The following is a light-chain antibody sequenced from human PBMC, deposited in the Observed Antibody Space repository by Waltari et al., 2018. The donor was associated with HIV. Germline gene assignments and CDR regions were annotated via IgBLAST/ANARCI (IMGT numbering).Light chain of an antibody. Sequence: EILMTQSPVTLSVSPGERATLSCRASQSIFSNLAWYQQKPGQAPRLLIYGASTRASGIPARFSGSGSGTEFTLTISSLQSEDFAVYFCQQYNNWPPWTFGQGTKVES. V-gene: IGKV3-15*01. J-gene: IGKJ1*01. CDR2: GAS. CDR1: QSIFSN. CDR3: QQYNNWPPWT.